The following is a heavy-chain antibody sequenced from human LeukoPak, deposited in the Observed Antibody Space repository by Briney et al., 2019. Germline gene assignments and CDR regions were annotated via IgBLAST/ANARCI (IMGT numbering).Heavy chain of an antibody. CDR1: GDSITNTNW. CDR3: ARSTFTNLGAAFDV. V-gene: IGHV4-4*02. CDR2: ISHSGNT. D-gene: IGHD2-8*01. J-gene: IGHJ3*01. Sequence: SGTLSLTCDVSGDSITNTNWWNWVRQSPGKGLKWIGEISHSGNTNYNPSLKSRVTISLDRSKKQFSLKLGSVTAADTAVYYCARSTFTNLGAAFDVWGQGTMVAVSS.